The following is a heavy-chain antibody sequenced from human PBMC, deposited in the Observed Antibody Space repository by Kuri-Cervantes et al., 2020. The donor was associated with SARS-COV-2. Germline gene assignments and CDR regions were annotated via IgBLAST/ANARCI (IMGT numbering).Heavy chain of an antibody. CDR3: ARDRGPGQLLYSAFRWFDP. V-gene: IGHV1-69*05. J-gene: IGHJ5*02. CDR2: IIPFFGTA. Sequence: SVKVSCKASGGTFGSYGFSWVRQAPGQGLEWMGRIIPFFGTANYAQKFQGRVTITTDESTSTAYMELSSLRSEDTAVYYCARDRGPGQLLYSAFRWFDPWGQGTLVTVSS. D-gene: IGHD2-2*02. CDR1: GGTFGSYG.